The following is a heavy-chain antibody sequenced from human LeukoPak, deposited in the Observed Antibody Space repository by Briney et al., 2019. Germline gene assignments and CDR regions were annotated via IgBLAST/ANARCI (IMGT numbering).Heavy chain of an antibody. J-gene: IGHJ4*02. CDR1: GFTFSSYS. CDR2: ISSSSSYI. CDR3: ARDAVYYYDSSGYDY. V-gene: IGHV3-21*01. Sequence: PGGSLRLSCAASGFTFSSYSMNWVRQAPGKGLEWVSSISSSSSYIYYADSVKGRFTISRDNAKNSLYLQMNSLRAEDTAVYYCARDAVYYYDSSGYDYWGQGTLVTVSS. D-gene: IGHD3-22*01.